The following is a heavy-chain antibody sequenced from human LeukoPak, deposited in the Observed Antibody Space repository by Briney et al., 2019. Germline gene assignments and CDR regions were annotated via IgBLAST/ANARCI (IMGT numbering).Heavy chain of an antibody. V-gene: IGHV3-7*01. CDR2: IKEDGSEM. D-gene: IGHD3-9*01. Sequence: GGSLRLSCAASGFIFGNCWMSWVRQAPGKGLEWVANIKEDGSEMYYVDSVKGRFTISRDNAKNSLYLQVNSLRAEDTAVYYCARDLSGGRGYFGIDVWGQGTTVTVSS. CDR1: GFIFGNCW. CDR3: ARDLSGGRGYFGIDV. J-gene: IGHJ6*02.